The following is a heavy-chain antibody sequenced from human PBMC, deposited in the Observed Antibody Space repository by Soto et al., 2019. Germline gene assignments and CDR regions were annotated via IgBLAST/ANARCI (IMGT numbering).Heavy chain of an antibody. CDR3: AREDGRGYCSSTSCYTDYSNEPYYFDY. CDR1: GFTFSSYW. J-gene: IGHJ4*02. V-gene: IGHV3-7*05. CDR2: IKQDGSEK. Sequence: GGSLRLSCAASGFTFSSYWMSWVRQAPGKGLEWVANIKQDGSEKYYVDSVKGRFTISRDNAKNSLYLQMNSLRAEDTAVYYCAREDGRGYCSSTSCYTDYSNEPYYFDYWGQGTLVTVSS. D-gene: IGHD2-2*02.